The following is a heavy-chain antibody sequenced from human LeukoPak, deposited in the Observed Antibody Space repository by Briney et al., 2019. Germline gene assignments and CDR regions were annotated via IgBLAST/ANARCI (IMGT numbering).Heavy chain of an antibody. CDR2: IKGKTDGGTP. J-gene: IGHJ4*02. CDR1: GVTFSSAW. CDR3: ILAAAGPAY. Sequence: GGSLRLSCAASGVTFSSAWMTWVRQAPGEGLEWVGRIKGKTDGGTPDYATTVKGRFTISREHLEDILDPQMNMLKTEDTAVYYCILAAAGPAYWGQGALVTVSS. D-gene: IGHD6-13*01. V-gene: IGHV3-15*01.